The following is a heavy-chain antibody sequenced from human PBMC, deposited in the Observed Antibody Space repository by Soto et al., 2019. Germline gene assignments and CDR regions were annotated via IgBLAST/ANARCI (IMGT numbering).Heavy chain of an antibody. CDR2: ISYDGSKK. CDR1: GFTFSGYA. J-gene: IGHJ1*01. V-gene: IGHV3-30-3*01. CDR3: AREGG. D-gene: IGHD2-15*01. Sequence: QVQLVESGGGVVQPGRSLRLSCAASGFTFSGYAMHWVRQAPGKGLEWVAVISYDGSKKYYADSVKGRFSISRDNSKNTVYLQMNSLRAEDTAVYYCAREGGWGQGTLVTVSS.